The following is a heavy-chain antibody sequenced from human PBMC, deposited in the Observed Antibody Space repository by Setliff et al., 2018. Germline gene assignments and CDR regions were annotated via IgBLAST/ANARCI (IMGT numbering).Heavy chain of an antibody. Sequence: SLTCPVSGDSISPYYWNWIRQSPGKGLEWIGYIYSSGTTDYNPSLKSRVTISLDSSRKQFSLEMTSLSAADTAIYYCARARWSGGYYSGDKYYMDVWGKGTTVTVSS. CDR3: ARARWSGGYYSGDKYYMDV. J-gene: IGHJ6*03. CDR2: IYSSGTT. D-gene: IGHD3-22*01. V-gene: IGHV4-59*08. CDR1: GDSISPYY.